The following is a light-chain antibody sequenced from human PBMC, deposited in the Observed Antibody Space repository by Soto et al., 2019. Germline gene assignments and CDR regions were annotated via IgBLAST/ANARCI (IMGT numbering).Light chain of an antibody. CDR2: RSN. Sequence: QLVLTQPPSASGTPGQRVTISCSGSSSNIASNYVCWYQQLPGTAPKVLIYRSNQRPSGVPDRFSGSKSGTSASLAISGLRSDDEADYYCAAWDDSLSGPVFGGGTKVTVL. CDR3: AAWDDSLSGPV. J-gene: IGLJ3*02. CDR1: SSNIASNY. V-gene: IGLV1-47*01.